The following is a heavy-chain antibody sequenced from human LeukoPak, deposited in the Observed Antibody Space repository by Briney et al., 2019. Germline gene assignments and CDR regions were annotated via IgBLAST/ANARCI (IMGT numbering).Heavy chain of an antibody. D-gene: IGHD3-9*01. CDR2: INPSGGST. Sequence: ASVKVSCKASGYTFTSYYMHWVRQAPGQGLEWMGIINPSGGSTSYAQKFQGRVTMTRDTSTSTVYMELSSLRSEDTAVYYCARDAYDFLTGRYSGSGGDSWGQGTLVTVSS. CDR3: ARDAYDFLTGRYSGSGGDS. CDR1: GYTFTSYY. V-gene: IGHV1-46*01. J-gene: IGHJ4*02.